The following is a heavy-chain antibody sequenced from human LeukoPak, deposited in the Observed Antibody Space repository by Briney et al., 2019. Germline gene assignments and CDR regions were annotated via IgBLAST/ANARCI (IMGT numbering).Heavy chain of an antibody. J-gene: IGHJ5*02. CDR2: IFYSGST. D-gene: IGHD3-10*01. Sequence: SETLSLTCAVYGGSFSGYYWSWIRQPPGKGLEWIGNIFYSGSTYYSPSLKSRVTISLDTSRNQFSLKLSSVTAADTAVYYCARGTYPGGFDPWGQGTLVTVSS. CDR1: GGSFSGYY. V-gene: IGHV4-34*01. CDR3: ARGTYPGGFDP.